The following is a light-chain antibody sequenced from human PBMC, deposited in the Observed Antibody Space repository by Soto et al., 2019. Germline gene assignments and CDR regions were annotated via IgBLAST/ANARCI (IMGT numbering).Light chain of an antibody. Sequence: QSALTQPRSVSGSPGQSVTISCTGTSSDVGGYNYVSWYQQHPGKAPKLVIYEVTKRPSGVSNRFSGSKSGNTASLTISGLQAEDETDYYCSSYTSSDTLVFGGGTKVTVL. CDR3: SSYTSSDTLV. CDR1: SSDVGGYNY. V-gene: IGLV2-14*01. J-gene: IGLJ2*01. CDR2: EVT.